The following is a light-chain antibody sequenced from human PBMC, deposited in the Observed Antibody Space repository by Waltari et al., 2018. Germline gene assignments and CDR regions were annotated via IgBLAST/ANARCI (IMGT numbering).Light chain of an antibody. J-gene: IGLJ2*01. Sequence: SALTQPASVSGSPGQSTTISCTGTSSDVGGYNFGSWYQHHPGKAPKLMLFDFSNRPSGVSNRFSGSKSGNTASLTISGLQAEDEADYYCSSYIGSSTLELFGGGTSLTVL. CDR2: DFS. CDR1: SSDVGGYNF. V-gene: IGLV2-14*03. CDR3: SSYIGSSTLEL.